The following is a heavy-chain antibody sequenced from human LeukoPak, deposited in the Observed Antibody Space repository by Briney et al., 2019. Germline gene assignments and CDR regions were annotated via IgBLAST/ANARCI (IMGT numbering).Heavy chain of an antibody. J-gene: IGHJ6*02. Sequence: GGSLRLSCAASGFTLSSYAMHWVRQAPGKGLEWVAVISYDGSNKYYADSVKGRFTISRDNSKNTLYLQMNSLRAEDTAVYYCARERKATTNYYYYYGMDVWGQGTTVTVSS. CDR2: ISYDGSNK. CDR1: GFTLSSYA. V-gene: IGHV3-30-3*01. D-gene: IGHD5-12*01. CDR3: ARERKATTNYYYYYGMDV.